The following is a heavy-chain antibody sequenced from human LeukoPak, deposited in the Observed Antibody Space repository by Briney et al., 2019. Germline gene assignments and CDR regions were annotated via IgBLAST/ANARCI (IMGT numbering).Heavy chain of an antibody. CDR3: AKSGSASCFSRVDY. D-gene: IGHD2-15*01. CDR2: INHIGSST. CDR1: GFTLTSYA. J-gene: IGHJ4*02. Sequence: PGGSLRLSCAASGFTLTSYAMSWVRQAPGKGLEWVSSINHIGSSTYYADSVKGRFTISRDDSKNTLSLQMSSLRAEDTAMYYCAKSGSASCFSRVDYWGQGTLVTVSS. V-gene: IGHV3-23*01.